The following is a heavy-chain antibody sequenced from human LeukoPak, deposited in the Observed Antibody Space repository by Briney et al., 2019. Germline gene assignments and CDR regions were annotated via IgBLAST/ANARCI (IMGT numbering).Heavy chain of an antibody. D-gene: IGHD4-23*01. CDR2: IASDGSST. V-gene: IGHV3-74*01. CDR1: GFTFSSYW. J-gene: IGHJ4*02. CDR3: ARGRPHGNDY. Sequence: GGSLRLSCAASGFTFSSYWMNWARQAPGKGLVWVSRIASDGSSTTYADSVKGRFSISRDNAKKTLYLQMNSLRVEDTAVYYCARGRPHGNDYWGQGTLVTVSS.